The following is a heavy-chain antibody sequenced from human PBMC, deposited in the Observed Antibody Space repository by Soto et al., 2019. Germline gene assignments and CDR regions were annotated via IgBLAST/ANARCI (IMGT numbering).Heavy chain of an antibody. D-gene: IGHD6-13*01. J-gene: IGHJ4*02. CDR2: ISGSGGYI. V-gene: IGHV3-21*01. Sequence: GSLRLSCEGSGFTFSSYSMNWVRQAPGKGLEWVSSISGSGGYIYYADSVKGRFTIPRDNAKNSLYLQMTSLRDEDTALYYCARDRQSTPWYAADYWGQGSLVTVSS. CDR1: GFTFSSYS. CDR3: ARDRQSTPWYAADY.